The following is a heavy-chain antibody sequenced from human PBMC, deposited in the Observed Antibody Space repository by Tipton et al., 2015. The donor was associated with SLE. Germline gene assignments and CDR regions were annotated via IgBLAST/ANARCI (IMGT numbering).Heavy chain of an antibody. CDR2: IYYSGST. J-gene: IGHJ4*02. V-gene: IGHV4-39*01. D-gene: IGHD3-22*01. CDR3: ARAFLYYYDSSGSRYFDY. CDR1: GGSISSSSYY. Sequence: TLSLTCTVSGGSISSSSYYWGWIRQHPGKGLEWIGSIYYSGSTYYNPSLKSRVTISVDTSKNQFSLKLSSVTAADTAVYYCARAFLYYYDSSGSRYFDYWGQGTLVTVSS.